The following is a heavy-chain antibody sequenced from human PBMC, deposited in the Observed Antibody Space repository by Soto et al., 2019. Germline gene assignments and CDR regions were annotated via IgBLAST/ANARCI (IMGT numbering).Heavy chain of an antibody. D-gene: IGHD2-2*02. CDR1: GYTFTSYD. J-gene: IGHJ3*02. CDR3: ARDPLVVVPAAIGPIPRPPITRGDAFDI. Sequence: ASVKVSCKASGYTFTSYDINWVRQATGQGLEWMGWMNPNSGNTGYAQKFQGRVTMTRNTSISTAYMELSSLRAEDTAVYYCARDPLVVVPAAIGPIPRPPITRGDAFDIWGQGTMVTVSS. V-gene: IGHV1-8*01. CDR2: MNPNSGNT.